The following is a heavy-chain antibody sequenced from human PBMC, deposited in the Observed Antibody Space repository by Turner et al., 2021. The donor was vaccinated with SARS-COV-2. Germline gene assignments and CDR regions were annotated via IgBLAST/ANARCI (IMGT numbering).Heavy chain of an antibody. V-gene: IGHV3-23*01. Sequence: EVPLLESGVGFLPPGGSLRLSCAASGFNFSSYAMSWVRQAQGKGLEWVSAISGSGGSTYYADSVKGRFTISRDNAKNTLYLQMNSLRAEEKAVYYCAKELGGYFYYWGQGTLVTVYS. CDR3: AKELGGYFYY. CDR2: ISGSGGST. J-gene: IGHJ4*02. CDR1: GFNFSSYA. D-gene: IGHD2-15*01.